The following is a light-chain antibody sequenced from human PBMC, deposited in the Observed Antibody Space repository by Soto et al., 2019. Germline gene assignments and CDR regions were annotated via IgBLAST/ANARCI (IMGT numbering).Light chain of an antibody. CDR2: EVS. Sequence: QSALTQPPSASGSPGQSVTISCTGTSSDVGAYSYVSWYQQHPGKAPKLMIYEVSKRPSGVPDRFSGYKSGNTASLTVSGLQAEDEDDYYCCSYAGSNNFVVFGGGTKLTGL. V-gene: IGLV2-8*01. CDR3: CSYAGSNNFVV. CDR1: SSDVGAYSY. J-gene: IGLJ2*01.